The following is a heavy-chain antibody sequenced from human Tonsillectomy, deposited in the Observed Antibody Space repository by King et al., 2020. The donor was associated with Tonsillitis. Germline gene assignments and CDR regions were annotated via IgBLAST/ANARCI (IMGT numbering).Heavy chain of an antibody. Sequence: QLVQSGAEVKKPGESLKISCKGSGYSFTSYWIGWVRQMPGKGLEWMGIIYPGDSGTRYRPSFQGQVTISADNSISTAYLPWSSLKASDTAMYYCARPRHCGGDCYSHYYFDYWGQGTLVTVSS. V-gene: IGHV5-51*01. J-gene: IGHJ4*02. CDR1: GYSFTSYW. CDR3: ARPRHCGGDCYSHYYFDY. D-gene: IGHD2-21*02. CDR2: IYPGDSGT.